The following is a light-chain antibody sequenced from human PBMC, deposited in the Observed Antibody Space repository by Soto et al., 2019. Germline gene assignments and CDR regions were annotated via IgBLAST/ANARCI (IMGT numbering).Light chain of an antibody. CDR1: SSNIGGDY. V-gene: IGLV1-47*01. Sequence: QAVVTQPPSASGTPGQRVTISCSGSSSNIGGDYVYWYQQLPGTAPKLLIYRNNQRPSGVPDRFSGSKSGTSASLAISGLRSEDDADYYCAAWDDSLSGWVFGGGTKLTVL. J-gene: IGLJ3*02. CDR2: RNN. CDR3: AAWDDSLSGWV.